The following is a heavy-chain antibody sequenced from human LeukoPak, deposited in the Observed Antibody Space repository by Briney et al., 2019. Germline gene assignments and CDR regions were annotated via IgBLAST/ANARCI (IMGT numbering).Heavy chain of an antibody. Sequence: SETLSLTCGVSGGPIDITNYWSWVRQAPGKGLEWIGEIAHYGTTNYNLSLRRRVAMSLDRANNQFSLSLTSVTAADTAIYYCTRESRPFCPFGYWGQGVLVTVSS. CDR2: IAHYGTT. CDR1: GGPIDITNY. D-gene: IGHD3-16*01. J-gene: IGHJ4*02. V-gene: IGHV4-4*02. CDR3: TRESRPFCPFGY.